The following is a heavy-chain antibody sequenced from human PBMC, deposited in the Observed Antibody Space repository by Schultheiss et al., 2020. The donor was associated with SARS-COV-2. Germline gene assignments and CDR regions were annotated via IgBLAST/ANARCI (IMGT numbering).Heavy chain of an antibody. D-gene: IGHD3-22*01. V-gene: IGHV4-30-4*08. CDR3: ASSFYDSSGYYEDY. CDR2: TYYSGST. CDR1: GGSISSGDYY. Sequence: SETLSLTCTVSGGSISSGDYYWGWIRQHPGKGLEWIGYTYYSGSTYYNPSLKSRVTISVDTSKNQFSLKLSSVTAADTAVYYCASSFYDSSGYYEDYWGQGSRVNVYS. J-gene: IGHJ4*02.